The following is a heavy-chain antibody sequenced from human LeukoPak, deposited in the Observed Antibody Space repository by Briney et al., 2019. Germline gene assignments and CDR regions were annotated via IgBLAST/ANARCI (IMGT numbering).Heavy chain of an antibody. V-gene: IGHV3-30*18. Sequence: GGSLRLSCAASGFTFGSYGMHWVRQAPGKGLEWVAVISYDGSNKYYADSVKGRFTISRDNSKNTLYLQMNSLRAEDTAVYYCAKDLGDSSGYYYDAFDIWGQGTMVTVSS. CDR3: AKDLGDSSGYYYDAFDI. D-gene: IGHD3-22*01. CDR1: GFTFGSYG. CDR2: ISYDGSNK. J-gene: IGHJ3*02.